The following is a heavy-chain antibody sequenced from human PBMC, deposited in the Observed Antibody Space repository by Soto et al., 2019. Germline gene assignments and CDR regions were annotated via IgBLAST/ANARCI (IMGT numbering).Heavy chain of an antibody. Sequence: EVQLLESGGGLVQPGGSLRLSCAASGFTFSSYAMRWVRQAPVKGLEWVSAISGSGGSTYYADSVKGRFTISRDNSKNTLYLQMNSLSADDTALYYCARRGSGSYYDYWGQGTLVTVSS. D-gene: IGHD1-26*01. CDR3: ARRGSGSYYDY. CDR1: GFTFSSYA. J-gene: IGHJ4*02. V-gene: IGHV3-23*01. CDR2: ISGSGGST.